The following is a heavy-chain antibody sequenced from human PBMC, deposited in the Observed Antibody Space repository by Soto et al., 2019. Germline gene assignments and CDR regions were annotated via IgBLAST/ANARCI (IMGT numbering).Heavy chain of an antibody. V-gene: IGHV3-48*02. D-gene: IGHD1-26*01. J-gene: IGHJ5*02. CDR3: ARAGGSLNWFDP. CDR2: ISSSSTI. CDR1: GFTFSSYS. Sequence: GGSLRLSCAASGFTFSSYSMNWVRQAPGKGLEWVSYISSSSTIYYADSVKGRFTISRDNAKNSLYLQMNSLRDEDTAVYYCARAGGSLNWFDPWGQGTLVTVSS.